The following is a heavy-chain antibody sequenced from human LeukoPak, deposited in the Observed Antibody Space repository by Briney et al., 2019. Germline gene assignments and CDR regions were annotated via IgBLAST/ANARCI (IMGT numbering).Heavy chain of an antibody. D-gene: IGHD2-21*02. CDR1: GGTFSSYT. CDR2: IIPILGIA. V-gene: IGHV1-69*02. J-gene: IGHJ4*02. Sequence: GASVKVSCKASGGTFSSYTISWVRQAPGQGLEWMGRIIPILGIANYVQKFQGRVTITADKSTSTAYMELSSLRSEDTAVYYCTTYCGGDCYSFFDYWGQGTLVTVS. CDR3: TTYCGGDCYSFFDY.